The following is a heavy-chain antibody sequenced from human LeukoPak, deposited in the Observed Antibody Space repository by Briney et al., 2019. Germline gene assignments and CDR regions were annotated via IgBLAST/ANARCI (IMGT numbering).Heavy chain of an antibody. J-gene: IGHJ4*02. V-gene: IGHV1-2*02. CDR1: GYTFTGYY. Sequence: ASVKVSCKASGYTFTGYYMHWVRQAPGQGLEWMGWINPNSGGTNYAQKFQGRVTMTRDTSISTAYMELSRLRSDDTAVYYCARVQQQLFRPLDYWGQETLVTVSS. CDR2: INPNSGGT. CDR3: ARVQQQLFRPLDY. D-gene: IGHD6-13*01.